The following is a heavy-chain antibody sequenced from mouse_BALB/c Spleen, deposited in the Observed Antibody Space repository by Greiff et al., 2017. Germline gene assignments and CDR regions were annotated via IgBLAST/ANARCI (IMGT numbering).Heavy chain of an antibody. V-gene: IGHV1-15*01. CDR2: IDPETGGT. Sequence: VQLQESGAELVRPAASVTLSCKASGYTFTDYEMHWVKQTPVHGLEWIGAIDPETGGTAYNQKFTGKATLTADKSSSTAYMELRSLTSEDSAGYYGRRTDCRSLYAMDDWGQGTSVTVSS. CDR1: GYTFTDYE. J-gene: IGHJ4*01. CDR3: RRTDCRSLYAMDD.